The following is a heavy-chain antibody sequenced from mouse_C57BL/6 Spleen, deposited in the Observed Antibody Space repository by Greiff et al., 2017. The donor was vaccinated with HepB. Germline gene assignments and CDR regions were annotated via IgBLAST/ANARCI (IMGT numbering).Heavy chain of an antibody. Sequence: EVHLVESGGGLVKPGGSLKLSCAASGFTFSSYAMSWVRQTPEKRLEWVATISDGGSYTYYPDNVKGRFTISRDNAKNNLYLQMSHLKSEDTAMYYCAREGNWDLYYFDYWGQGTTLTVSS. CDR3: AREGNWDLYYFDY. V-gene: IGHV5-4*01. CDR2: ISDGGSYT. J-gene: IGHJ2*01. CDR1: GFTFSSYA. D-gene: IGHD4-1*01.